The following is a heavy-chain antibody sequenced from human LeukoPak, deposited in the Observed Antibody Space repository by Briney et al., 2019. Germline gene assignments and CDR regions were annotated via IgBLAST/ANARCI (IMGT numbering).Heavy chain of an antibody. Sequence: ASVKVSCKASRYAFTGYYMHWVRQAPGQGLEWMGWINPNSGGTNYAQKFQGRVTMTRDTSISTAYMELSRLRSDDTAVYYCARGRPLLWFGEPYYYMDVWGKGTTVTVSS. V-gene: IGHV1-2*02. CDR2: INPNSGGT. J-gene: IGHJ6*03. CDR1: RYAFTGYY. CDR3: ARGRPLLWFGEPYYYMDV. D-gene: IGHD3-10*01.